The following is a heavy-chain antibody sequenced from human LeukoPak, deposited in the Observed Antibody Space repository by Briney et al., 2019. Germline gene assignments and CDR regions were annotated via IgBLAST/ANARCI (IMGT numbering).Heavy chain of an antibody. CDR1: GFTFSSYG. Sequence: GGSLRLSCAASGFTFSSYGMHWVRQAPGKGLEWVAVIWYDGSNKYYADSVKGRFTISRDNSKNTLYLQMNSLRAEDTAVYYCAREVAARSHAFDIWGQGTMVTVSS. J-gene: IGHJ3*02. V-gene: IGHV3-33*01. CDR2: IWYDGSNK. CDR3: AREVAARSHAFDI. D-gene: IGHD6-6*01.